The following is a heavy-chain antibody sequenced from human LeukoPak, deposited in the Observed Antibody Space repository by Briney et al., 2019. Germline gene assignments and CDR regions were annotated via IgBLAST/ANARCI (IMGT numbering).Heavy chain of an antibody. D-gene: IGHD3-22*01. CDR2: IKSRGAGGTT. V-gene: IGHV3-15*01. Sequence: KPGGALLLSCAASGFIFSNAWMRWVRQAPGKGLEWVAHIKSRGAGGTTEYAAPVKGRFTISRDDSENTLSLQMNGLKSEDTAVYYCATDVPESSGYPFDHWGQGTLVTVSS. CDR3: ATDVPESSGYPFDH. J-gene: IGHJ4*02. CDR1: GFIFSNAW.